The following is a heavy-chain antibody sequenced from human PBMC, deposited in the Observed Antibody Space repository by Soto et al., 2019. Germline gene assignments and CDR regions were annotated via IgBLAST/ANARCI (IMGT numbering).Heavy chain of an antibody. Sequence: PSETLSLTCTVSGGSISSGDYYWSWIRQPPGKGLEWIGYIYYSGSTYYNPSLKSRVTISVDTSKNTLYLQMNSLRAEDTAVYYCAKELAGDDAFDIWGQGTMVTVSS. CDR2: IYYSGST. CDR3: AKELAGDDAFDI. J-gene: IGHJ3*02. V-gene: IGHV4-30-4*02. CDR1: GGSISSGDYY. D-gene: IGHD6-19*01.